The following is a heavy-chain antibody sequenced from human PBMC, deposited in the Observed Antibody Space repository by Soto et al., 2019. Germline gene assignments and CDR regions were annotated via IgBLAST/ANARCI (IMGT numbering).Heavy chain of an antibody. Sequence: PSETLSLTCTVSGDSIRSEDLYWSWVRQLPGKGLEWIGYMYYSGSTNYNPSLKSRVTISVDTSKNQFSLKLSSVTAADTAVYYCARRYGASFDYWGQGTLVTVSS. CDR1: GDSIRSEDLY. J-gene: IGHJ4*02. V-gene: IGHV4-61*08. D-gene: IGHD4-17*01. CDR2: MYYSGST. CDR3: ARRYGASFDY.